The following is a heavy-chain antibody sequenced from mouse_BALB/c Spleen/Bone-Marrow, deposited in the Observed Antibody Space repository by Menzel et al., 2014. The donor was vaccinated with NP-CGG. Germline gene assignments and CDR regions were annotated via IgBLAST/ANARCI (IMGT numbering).Heavy chain of an antibody. J-gene: IGHJ1*01. V-gene: IGHV1-7*01. CDR2: INPSTGYT. CDR1: GYTFTSYW. Sequence: QVQLKQSGAELAKPGASVKMSCKASGYTFTSYWMRWVKPRPGQGLEWIGYINPSTGYTEYNQKFKDKATLTADKSSSTAYMQLSSLTSEDSAVYYCARDWYFDVWGAGTTVTVSS. CDR3: ARDWYFDV.